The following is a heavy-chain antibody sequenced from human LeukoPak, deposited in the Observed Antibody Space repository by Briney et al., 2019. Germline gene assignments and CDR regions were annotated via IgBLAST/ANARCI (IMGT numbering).Heavy chain of an antibody. Sequence: GGSLRLSCAASGFTFTTYAMSWVRQAPGKGLEWVSDISGTGVTTFYADSVKGRFTISRDNSKNTLFLQMNSLRAEDTAVYYCAKDSRSRDTYYYYMDVWGKGTTVTVSS. CDR2: ISGTGVTT. D-gene: IGHD5-18*01. CDR3: AKDSRSRDTYYYYMDV. J-gene: IGHJ6*03. V-gene: IGHV3-23*01. CDR1: GFTFTTYA.